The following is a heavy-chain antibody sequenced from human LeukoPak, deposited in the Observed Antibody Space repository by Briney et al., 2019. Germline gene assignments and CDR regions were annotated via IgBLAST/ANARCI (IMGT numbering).Heavy chain of an antibody. D-gene: IGHD2-2*01. J-gene: IGHJ4*02. V-gene: IGHV3-66*01. CDR1: GFTVSSNY. CDR2: IYSGGST. CDR3: ARGGVLEYCSSTSCPFDY. Sequence: GGSLRLSCAASGFTVSSNYMSWVRQAPGKGLEWVSVIYSGGSTYYADSVKGRFTISRDNSKNTLYLQMNSLRAEDTAVYYCARGGVLEYCSSTSCPFDYWGQGTLVTVSS.